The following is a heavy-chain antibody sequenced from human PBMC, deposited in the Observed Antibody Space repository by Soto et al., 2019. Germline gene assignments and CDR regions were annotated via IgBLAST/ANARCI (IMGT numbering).Heavy chain of an antibody. CDR1: GGSFSGYY. J-gene: IGHJ6*03. CDR3: AGGNGYDILTGYSAPVYYYYYMYV. V-gene: IGHV4-34*01. Sequence: QVQLQQWGAGLLKPSETLSLTCAVYGGSFSGYYWSWIRQPPGKGLEWIGEINHSGNTNYNPSRRNRLTLSEDTSKNPFTLRLSSVTVAATGVYYCAGGNGYDILTGYSAPVYYYYYMYVGGEGTTVTVSS. CDR2: INHSGNT. D-gene: IGHD3-9*01.